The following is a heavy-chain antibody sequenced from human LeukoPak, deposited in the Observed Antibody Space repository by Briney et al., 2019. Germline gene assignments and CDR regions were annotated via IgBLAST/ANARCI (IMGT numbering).Heavy chain of an antibody. Sequence: PGGSLRLSCAASGFAFNTYSMNWVRQAPGKGLEWVSFIFSSSTYIYYTDSGKGRFTIFRDNARNSLYLQMDNLRAEDTGVYYCARDFYDGFALDYWGQGTLVTVSS. CDR2: IFSSSTYI. J-gene: IGHJ4*02. CDR1: GFAFNTYS. V-gene: IGHV3-21*03. D-gene: IGHD2/OR15-2a*01. CDR3: ARDFYDGFALDY.